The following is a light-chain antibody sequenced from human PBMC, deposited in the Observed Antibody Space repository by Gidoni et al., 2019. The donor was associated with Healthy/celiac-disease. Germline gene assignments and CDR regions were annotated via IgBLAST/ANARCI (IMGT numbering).Light chain of an antibody. Sequence: DIQMTQSPSSLSASVGDRVTITCRASQSISSYLNWYQQKPGKAPKLLIYAAYSLQSVVPSRFSGSGSGTDFTLTISSLQPEDFATYYCQQSYSTPLTFGGGTKVEIK. J-gene: IGKJ4*01. CDR1: QSISSY. CDR2: AAY. CDR3: QQSYSTPLT. V-gene: IGKV1-39*01.